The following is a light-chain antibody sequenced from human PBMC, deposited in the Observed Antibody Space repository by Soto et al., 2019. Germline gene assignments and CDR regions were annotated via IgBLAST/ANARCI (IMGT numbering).Light chain of an antibody. CDR3: HSFAGSTTFSYV. V-gene: IGLV2-23*03. CDR2: EGT. CDR1: SSDVVTYNL. J-gene: IGLJ1*01. Sequence: QSVLTQPASVSGSPGQSISISCTGTSSDVVTYNLVSWYQQHPGKAPTVLIYEGTKRPSGVSNRFSGSKSGNTASLTISGLQTEDEADYYCHSFAGSTTFSYVFGPGTKVTVL.